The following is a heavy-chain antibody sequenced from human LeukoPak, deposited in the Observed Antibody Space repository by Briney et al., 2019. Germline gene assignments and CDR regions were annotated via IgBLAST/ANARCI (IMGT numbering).Heavy chain of an antibody. V-gene: IGHV4-4*07. CDR1: GAPISTYY. CDR2: IFASGTT. Sequence: PSETLSLTCTVSGAPISTYYWSWIRQPAGKGLEWVGRIFASGTTNYNPSLESRVAMAVDTSKNQFSLNLSSVTAADTAIYYCVPDGPLRSDYWGQGTLVTVSS. CDR3: VPDGPLRSDY. J-gene: IGHJ4*02. D-gene: IGHD3-16*01.